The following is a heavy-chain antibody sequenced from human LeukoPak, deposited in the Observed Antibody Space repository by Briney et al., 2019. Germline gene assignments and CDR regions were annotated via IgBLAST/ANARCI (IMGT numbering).Heavy chain of an antibody. J-gene: IGHJ4*02. CDR3: AKLWVGSSAGRGKSSARSWSSGDY. Sequence: PGGSLRLSCVASRFTFSNYGMHWVRHAPGKGLEWVAVISYGGSNKYYADSVKGRFTISRDNSKNTLYLQMNSLRAEDTAVYYCAKLWVGSSAGRGKSSARSWSSGDYWGQGTLVTVSS. CDR2: ISYGGSNK. CDR1: RFTFSNYG. D-gene: IGHD6-25*01. V-gene: IGHV3-30*18.